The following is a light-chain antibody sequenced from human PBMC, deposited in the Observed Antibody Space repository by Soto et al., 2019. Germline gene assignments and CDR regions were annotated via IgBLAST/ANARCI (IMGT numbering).Light chain of an antibody. CDR3: CSYTSSSPYV. CDR2: DVS. Sequence: QSVLTQPASVSGSPGQSITISCTGISRDAGGYRYVSWYQQHPGKAPKLMIYDVSNRPSGVSYRFSGSKSGNTASLTISGLQAEDEAEYYCCSYTSSSPYVFGTGTKVTVL. J-gene: IGLJ1*01. CDR1: SRDAGGYRY. V-gene: IGLV2-14*03.